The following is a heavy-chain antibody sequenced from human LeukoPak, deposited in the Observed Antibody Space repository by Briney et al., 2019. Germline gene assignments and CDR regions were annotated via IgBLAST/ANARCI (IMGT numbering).Heavy chain of an antibody. V-gene: IGHV4-34*01. CDR2: INHSGST. J-gene: IGHJ5*02. CDR3: ARMGTYYDFWSGYSRPA. CDR1: GGSFSGYY. Sequence: SETLSLTCAVYGGSFSGYYWSWIRQPPGKGLEWVGEINHSGSTNYNPSLKSRVTISVDTSKNQFSLKLSSVTAADTAVYYCARMGTYYDFWSGYSRPAWGQGTLVTVSS. D-gene: IGHD3-3*01.